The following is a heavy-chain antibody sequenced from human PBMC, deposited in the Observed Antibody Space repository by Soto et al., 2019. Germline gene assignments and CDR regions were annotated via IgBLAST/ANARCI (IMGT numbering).Heavy chain of an antibody. V-gene: IGHV3-30*18. CDR3: AKDEYQLPPTATYGMDV. CDR2: ISYDGSNK. Sequence: QVQLVESGGGVVQPGRSLRLSCAASGFTFSSYGMHWVRQAPGKGLEWVAVISYDGSNKYYADCVKGRFTISRDNSKNTLYLQMNSLRAEDTAVYYCAKDEYQLPPTATYGMDVWGQGTTVTVSS. CDR1: GFTFSSYG. J-gene: IGHJ6*02. D-gene: IGHD2-2*01.